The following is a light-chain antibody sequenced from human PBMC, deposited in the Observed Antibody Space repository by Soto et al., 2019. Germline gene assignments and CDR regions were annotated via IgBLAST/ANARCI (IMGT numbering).Light chain of an antibody. V-gene: IGKV1-12*01. CDR2: ASA. CDR3: LQPSSFPLS. J-gene: IGKJ4*01. CDR1: QGLVNC. Sequence: DIQVTQSPSSVSASVGDRVTITCRASQGLVNCLAWYQQKPGKAPKLLIYASASCQRGVPSRFSGSGPGTDFTLTISSLQPEDFATHYCLQPSSFPLSFGGGTKVEIK.